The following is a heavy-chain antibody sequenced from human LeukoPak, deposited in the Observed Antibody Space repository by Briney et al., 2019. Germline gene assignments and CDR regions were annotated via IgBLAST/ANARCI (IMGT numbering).Heavy chain of an antibody. J-gene: IGHJ3*02. CDR3: ARDRVPREYYHRSLADAFDI. V-gene: IGHV4-59*01. D-gene: IGHD2/OR15-2a*01. Sequence: SETLSLTCTVSGGSICGFYWNWIRQSPEKGLECIGYIYYTGNTDYNPSLKSRVTISVDTSKNQFSLKLTSVTAADTAVYYCARDRVPREYYHRSLADAFDIWGQGTLVTVSS. CDR2: IYYTGNT. CDR1: GGSICGFY.